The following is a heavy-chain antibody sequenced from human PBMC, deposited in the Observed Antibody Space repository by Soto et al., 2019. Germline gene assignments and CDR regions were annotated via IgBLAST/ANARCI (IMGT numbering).Heavy chain of an antibody. CDR1: GFTFSSYG. J-gene: IGHJ4*02. CDR2: IWYDGSNK. CDR3: ARLGSVTAVYYFDY. D-gene: IGHD3-10*01. V-gene: IGHV3-33*08. Sequence: GGSLRLSCAASGFTFSSYGMHWVRQAPGKGLEWVAVIWYDGSNKYYADSVKGRFTISRDNSKNTLYLQMNSLRAEDTAVYYCARLGSVTAVYYFDYWGQGTRVTV.